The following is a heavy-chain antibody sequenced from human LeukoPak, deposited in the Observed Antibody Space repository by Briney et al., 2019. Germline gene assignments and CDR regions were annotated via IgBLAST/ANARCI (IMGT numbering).Heavy chain of an antibody. V-gene: IGHV4-59*08. D-gene: IGHD3-10*01. Sequence: SETLSLTCAVSGGSISSYYWSWIRQPPGKGLEWIGYIYYSGSTYYNPSLKSRVTISVDTSKNQFSLKLSSVTAADTAVYYCARFGYYGSGSYPGWGQGTLVTVSS. CDR3: ARFGYYGSGSYPG. CDR2: IYYSGST. J-gene: IGHJ4*02. CDR1: GGSISSYY.